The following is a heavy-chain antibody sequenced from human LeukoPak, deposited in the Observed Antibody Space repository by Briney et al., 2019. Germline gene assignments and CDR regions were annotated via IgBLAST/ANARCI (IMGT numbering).Heavy chain of an antibody. J-gene: IGHJ3*02. D-gene: IGHD3-22*01. CDR1: GYTFTGYY. Sequence: ASVKVSCKASGYTFTGYYMHWVRQAPGQGLEWMGRINPNSGGTNYAQKFPGRVTMTRDTSISTAYMELSRLRSDDTAVYYCARDLFITMIVVVTKDAFDIWGQGTMVTVSS. V-gene: IGHV1-2*06. CDR3: ARDLFITMIVVVTKDAFDI. CDR2: INPNSGGT.